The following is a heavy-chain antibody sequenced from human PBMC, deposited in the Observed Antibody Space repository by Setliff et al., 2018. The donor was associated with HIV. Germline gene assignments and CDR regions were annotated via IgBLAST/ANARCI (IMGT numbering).Heavy chain of an antibody. V-gene: IGHV4-4*09. J-gene: IGHJ4*02. CDR2: IYTSGSV. CDR1: GGSISSYY. D-gene: IGHD6-19*01. CDR3: ARSPRIGVAGEFEY. Sequence: PSETLSLTCTASGGSISSYYRSWIRQPPGKGLEWIGYIYTSGSVNYNPSLSSRVTIPVDTSKNQFSLKVNSMTAADTAVYYCARSPRIGVAGEFEYWGQGTLVTVSS.